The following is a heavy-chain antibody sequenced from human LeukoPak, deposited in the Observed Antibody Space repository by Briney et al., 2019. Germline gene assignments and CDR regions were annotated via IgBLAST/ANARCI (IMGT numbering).Heavy chain of an antibody. V-gene: IGHV4-39*07. CDR1: GGSISSGDYY. Sequence: SETLSLTCTVSGGSISSGDYYWSWIRQPPGKGLEWIGEINHSGSTNYNPSLKSRVTISVDTSKNQFSLKLSSVTAADTAVYYCARSGPGYCSSTSCRPFDYWGQGTLVTVSS. J-gene: IGHJ4*02. CDR2: INHSGST. D-gene: IGHD2-2*01. CDR3: ARSGPGYCSSTSCRPFDY.